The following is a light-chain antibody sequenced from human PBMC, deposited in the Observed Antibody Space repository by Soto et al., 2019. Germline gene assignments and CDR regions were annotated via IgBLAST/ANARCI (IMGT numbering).Light chain of an antibody. V-gene: IGKV1-33*01. J-gene: IGKJ4*01. CDR3: QQYNSMLS. CDR2: DAS. CDR1: HDVSRN. Sequence: DIQMTQSPSSLSASVGDRVTIACQSSHDVSRNLNWFQQKPGEAPKLLIYDASNLERGVPSRFXXSGSGTDFTFTISSLQPEDVATYYCQQYNSMLSFGGGTEIELK.